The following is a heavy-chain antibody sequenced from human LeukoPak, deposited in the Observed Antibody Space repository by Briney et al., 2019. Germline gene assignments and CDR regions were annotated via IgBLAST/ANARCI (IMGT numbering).Heavy chain of an antibody. Sequence: AGGSLRLSCAAYGFTFSSYGMHWVRQAPGKGLEWVAVIWYDGSNKYYADSVKGRFTISRDNSKNTLYLQMNSLRAEDTAVYYCARDRDYGSGSLDYWGQGTLVTVSS. CDR1: GFTFSSYG. CDR3: ARDRDYGSGSLDY. V-gene: IGHV3-33*01. J-gene: IGHJ4*02. D-gene: IGHD3-10*01. CDR2: IWYDGSNK.